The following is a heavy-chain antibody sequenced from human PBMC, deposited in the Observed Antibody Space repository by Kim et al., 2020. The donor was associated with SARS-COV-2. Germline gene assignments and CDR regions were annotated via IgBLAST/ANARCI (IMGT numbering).Heavy chain of an antibody. D-gene: IGHD3-16*02. Sequence: SQTLSLTCAVYGGSFSPYYWTWIRQPPGKGLEWIGDINHSGSPNYNPSLKSRVVVSMDMSQSHFSLNLNSVTAADTAVYYCVRGPVRGVWGSYRYPSAFDIWGQGTMVIVSS. J-gene: IGHJ3*02. V-gene: IGHV4-34*01. CDR3: VRGPVRGVWGSYRYPSAFDI. CDR1: GGSFSPYY. CDR2: INHSGSP.